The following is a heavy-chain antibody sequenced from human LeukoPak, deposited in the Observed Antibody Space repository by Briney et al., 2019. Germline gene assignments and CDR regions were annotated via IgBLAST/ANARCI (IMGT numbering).Heavy chain of an antibody. J-gene: IGHJ4*02. CDR1: GVSITSGGYY. D-gene: IGHD3-10*01. Sequence: SETLSLTCTVSGVSITSGGYYWSWIRHHPGKGLEWIGYIYYSGSTYFNPSLKSRVTTSVDTSKNQFSLKLSSVTAADTAVYYCARDGDMVRGVFDYWGQGTLVTVSS. V-gene: IGHV4-31*03. CDR2: IYYSGST. CDR3: ARDGDMVRGVFDY.